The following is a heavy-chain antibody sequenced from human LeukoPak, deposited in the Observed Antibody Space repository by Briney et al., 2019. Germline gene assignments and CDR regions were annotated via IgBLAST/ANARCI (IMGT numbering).Heavy chain of an antibody. CDR1: GFTFSSYA. CDR3: ARGMVGATPLIFGP. V-gene: IGHV3-74*01. D-gene: IGHD1-26*01. J-gene: IGHJ5*02. CDR2: INSDGSST. Sequence: PGGSLRLSCAASGFTFSSYAMSWVRQAPGKGLVWVSRINSDGSSTSYADSVKGRFTISRDNAKNTLYLQMNSLRAEDTAVYYCARGMVGATPLIFGPWGQGTLVTVSS.